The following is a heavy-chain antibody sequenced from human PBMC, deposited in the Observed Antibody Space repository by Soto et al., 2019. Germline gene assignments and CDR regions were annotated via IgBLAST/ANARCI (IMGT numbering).Heavy chain of an antibody. J-gene: IGHJ5*02. CDR3: ARVGGINWFDP. Sequence: QVQLQESGPGLVKPSQTLSLTCTVSGGSISSGGYYWSWIRQHPGKGLEWIGYIYYSGSTYYNPSLQXRXTXSXXTSKNQFSLKLSSVTAADTAVYYCARVGGINWFDPWRQGTLVTVSS. CDR2: IYYSGST. D-gene: IGHD1-20*01. CDR1: GGSISSGGYY. V-gene: IGHV4-31*03.